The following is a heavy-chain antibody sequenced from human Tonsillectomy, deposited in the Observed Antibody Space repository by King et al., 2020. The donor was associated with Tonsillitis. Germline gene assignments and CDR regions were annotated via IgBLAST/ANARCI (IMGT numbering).Heavy chain of an antibody. CDR1: GFTFSSYD. CDR3: ASGDTAMDACHY. D-gene: IGHD5-18*01. V-gene: IGHV3-13*04. CDR2: IGTAGDT. Sequence: VQLVESGGGLVQPGGSLRLSCAASGFTFSSYDMHWVRQATGKGLEWVSAIGTAGDTYYPGSVKGRFTISSENAKNSLYLQMNSLRAGDTAVYYCASGDTAMDACHYCGPGTLVTVSS. J-gene: IGHJ4*02.